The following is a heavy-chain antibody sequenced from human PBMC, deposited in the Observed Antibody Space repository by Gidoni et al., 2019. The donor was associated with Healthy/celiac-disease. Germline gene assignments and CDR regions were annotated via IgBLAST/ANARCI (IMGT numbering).Heavy chain of an antibody. CDR3: ARGDSIAAAGTEYYFDY. CDR1: GGSFSGSY. D-gene: IGHD6-13*01. J-gene: IGHJ4*02. Sequence: QVQLQQWGAGLLKPSETLSLTCAVYGGSFSGSYWSWIRQPPGKGLEWIGEINHSGSTNYNPSLKSRVTISVDTSKNQFSLKLSSVTAADTAVYYCARGDSIAAAGTEYYFDYWGQGTLVTVSS. CDR2: INHSGST. V-gene: IGHV4-34*01.